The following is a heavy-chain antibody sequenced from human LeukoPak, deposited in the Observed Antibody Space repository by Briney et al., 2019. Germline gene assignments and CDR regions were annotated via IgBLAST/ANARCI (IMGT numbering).Heavy chain of an antibody. CDR3: VRDLSPAYGGHYYDAFDF. J-gene: IGHJ3*01. Sequence: PGGSLRLSCAASGFTFTTYWMAWVRQAPGKGLEWVDNIKRDGSVKYYVDSVKDRFTISRDNAKSSLYLQMNSLRAEDTALYYCVRDLSPAYGGHYYDAFDFWGQGTMVTVSS. CDR2: IKRDGSVK. D-gene: IGHD4-23*01. CDR1: GFTFTTYW. V-gene: IGHV3-7*01.